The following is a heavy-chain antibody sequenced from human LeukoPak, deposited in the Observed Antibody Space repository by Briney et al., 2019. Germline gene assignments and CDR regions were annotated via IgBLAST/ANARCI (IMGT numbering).Heavy chain of an antibody. J-gene: IGHJ4*02. Sequence: SETLSLTCTVSGDSISSGDYYWSWIRQPPGKSLEWIGYIYYSGSTYYNPSLKSRVTISVDTSKNQFSLKLSSVTAADTAVYYCAREGSSWYDFDYWGQGTLVTVSS. D-gene: IGHD6-13*01. V-gene: IGHV4-30-4*08. CDR2: IYYSGST. CDR1: GDSISSGDYY. CDR3: AREGSSWYDFDY.